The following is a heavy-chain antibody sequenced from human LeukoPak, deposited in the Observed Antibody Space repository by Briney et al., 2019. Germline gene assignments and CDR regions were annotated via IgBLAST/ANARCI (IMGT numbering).Heavy chain of an antibody. J-gene: IGHJ4*02. CDR3: VSFYETY. Sequence: GGSLRLSFAASGNYWMHWVRQARGKGLVWVSHINSDGSWTSYADSVKGRFTISKDNAKNTVYLQMNSLRAEDTAVYYCVSFYETYWGRGTLVTVSS. CDR1: GNYW. D-gene: IGHD2/OR15-2a*01. V-gene: IGHV3-74*01. CDR2: INSDGSWT.